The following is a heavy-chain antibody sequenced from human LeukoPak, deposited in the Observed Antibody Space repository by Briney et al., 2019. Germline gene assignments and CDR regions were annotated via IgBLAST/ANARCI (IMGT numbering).Heavy chain of an antibody. V-gene: IGHV1-2*02. CDR1: GYTFTTYY. D-gene: IGHD1-14*01. J-gene: IGHJ6*03. Sequence: GASVKVSCKPSGYTFTTYYLHWVRQAPGQGLEWMGWINPKNGGTNYAQKFQGRFTMTRDTSINTAYMELSGLTSDDTAVYYCARDPSNRYYTDVWGIGTTVIVSS. CDR2: INPKNGGT. CDR3: ARDPSNRYYTDV.